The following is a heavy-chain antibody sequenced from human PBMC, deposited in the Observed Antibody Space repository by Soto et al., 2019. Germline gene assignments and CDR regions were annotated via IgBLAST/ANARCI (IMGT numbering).Heavy chain of an antibody. CDR1: GFTFSSYG. D-gene: IGHD1-26*01. Sequence: QVQLVESGGGVVQPGRSLRLSCAASGFTFSSYGMHWVRQAPGKGLEWVAGISYDGSNKYYADSVKGRFTISRDNSKNTLYLQMNSLRAEDTAVYYCAKDSSSLIVGATGGMDVWGQGTTVTVSS. V-gene: IGHV3-30*18. CDR2: ISYDGSNK. J-gene: IGHJ6*02. CDR3: AKDSSSLIVGATGGMDV.